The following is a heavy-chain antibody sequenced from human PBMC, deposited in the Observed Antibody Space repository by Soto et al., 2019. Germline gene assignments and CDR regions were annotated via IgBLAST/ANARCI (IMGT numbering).Heavy chain of an antibody. CDR2: IYYSGST. Sequence: SETLFLTCTVSGGSISSYYWSWIRQPPGKGLEWIGYIYYSGSTNYNPSLKSRVTISVDTSKNQFSLKLSSVTAADTAVYYCARYYDFWSGDYYYYGMDVWGQGTTVTVSS. V-gene: IGHV4-59*01. J-gene: IGHJ6*02. D-gene: IGHD3-3*01. CDR3: ARYYDFWSGDYYYYGMDV. CDR1: GGSISSYY.